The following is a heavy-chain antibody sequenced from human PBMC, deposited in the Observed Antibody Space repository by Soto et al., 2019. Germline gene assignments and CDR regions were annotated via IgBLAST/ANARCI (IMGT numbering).Heavy chain of an antibody. D-gene: IGHD2-21*02. J-gene: IGHJ3*02. V-gene: IGHV4-4*02. CDR1: GDSITSSVW. Sequence: QVQLQESGPGLVKPSGTLSLTCAVSGDSITSSVWWSWVRQPPGKGLEWIGETSHSGSTNYNPSLKGRVTISVDKFKNYFSLNLASGGAAGPAVYYCAKPRTAGYAFGIWGQGTMVTVSS. CDR3: AKPRTAGYAFGI. CDR2: TSHSGST.